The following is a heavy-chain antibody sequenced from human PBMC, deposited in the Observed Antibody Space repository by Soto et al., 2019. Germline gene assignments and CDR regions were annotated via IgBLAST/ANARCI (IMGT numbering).Heavy chain of an antibody. Sequence: GGSLRLSCAASGFTFSSYAMHWVRQAPGKGLEWVAVISYDGSNKYYADSVKGRFTISRDNSKNTLYLQMNSLRAEDTAVYYCAKDTRGGFWSGYSTYYGMDVWGQGTTVTVSS. CDR2: ISYDGSNK. CDR3: AKDTRGGFWSGYSTYYGMDV. D-gene: IGHD3-3*01. V-gene: IGHV3-30-3*01. CDR1: GFTFSSYA. J-gene: IGHJ6*02.